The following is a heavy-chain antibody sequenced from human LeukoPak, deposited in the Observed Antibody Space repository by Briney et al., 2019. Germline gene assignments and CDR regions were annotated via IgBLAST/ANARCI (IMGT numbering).Heavy chain of an antibody. D-gene: IGHD3-3*01. J-gene: IGHJ4*02. CDR2: IYHSGTT. V-gene: IGHV4-38-2*02. Sequence: SETLSLTCTVSGYSISSGYYWGWIRQPPGKGLQWIGCIYHSGTTYYNTSLKSRVSISVDTSKNQFSLNLSSVTAADTAVYYCARVGVLGDWSGYYRPLTPEYWGQGTLVTVSS. CDR1: GYSISSGYY. CDR3: ARVGVLGDWSGYYRPLTPEY.